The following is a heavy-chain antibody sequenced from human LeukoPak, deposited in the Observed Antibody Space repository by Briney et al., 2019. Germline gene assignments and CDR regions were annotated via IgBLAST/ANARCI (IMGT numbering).Heavy chain of an antibody. V-gene: IGHV4-4*07. CDR2: ISPSGNT. CDR1: GGSISSYY. D-gene: IGHD3-9*01. CDR3: ATETYYDILTGYAVGY. Sequence: PSQTLSLTCTVSGGSISSYYWGWIRQPAGKGLEWIGRISPSGNTNYNPSLKSRVTMSVDTSKSQFSLKLNSVTAADTALYYCATETYYDILTGYAVGYWGQGTLVTVSS. J-gene: IGHJ4*02.